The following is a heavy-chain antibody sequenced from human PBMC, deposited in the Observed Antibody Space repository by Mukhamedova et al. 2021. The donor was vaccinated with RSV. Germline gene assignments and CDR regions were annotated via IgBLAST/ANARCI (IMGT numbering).Heavy chain of an antibody. J-gene: IGHJ4*02. V-gene: IGHV3-23*01. CDR3: ANNAAPYYYDSSGYY. CDR2: GST. D-gene: IGHD3-22*01. Sequence: GSTYYADSVKGRFTISRDNSKNTLYLQMNSLRAEDTAVYYCANNAAPYYYDSSGYYWGPGTLVTVSS.